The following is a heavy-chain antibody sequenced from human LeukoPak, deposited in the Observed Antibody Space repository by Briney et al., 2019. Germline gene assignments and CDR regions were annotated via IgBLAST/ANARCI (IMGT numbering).Heavy chain of an antibody. CDR2: MNPNSGNT. Sequence: ASVKVSCKASGYTFTSYDINWVRQATGQGLEWMGWMNPNSGNTGYAQKFQGRVTMTRNTSTSTAYMELSSLRSEDTAVYYCARGIKGYIATRDAFDIWGQGTMVTVSS. CDR3: ARGIKGYIATRDAFDI. D-gene: IGHD5-24*01. J-gene: IGHJ3*02. V-gene: IGHV1-8*01. CDR1: GYTFTSYD.